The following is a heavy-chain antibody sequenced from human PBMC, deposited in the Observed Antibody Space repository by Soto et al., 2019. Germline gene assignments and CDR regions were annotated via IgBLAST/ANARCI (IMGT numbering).Heavy chain of an antibody. J-gene: IGHJ4*02. Sequence: EVQLEESGGALVQPGRSLRLSCAASGFTFDDYAMHWVRQVLGKGLEWVSSISWNSGNIGYADSVKGRFTTSRDNAKNSLFLQMNSLRPEDTALYYCVRSKGGYSYGTPFDYWGQGTLVTLSS. D-gene: IGHD5-18*01. CDR3: VRSKGGYSYGTPFDY. CDR1: GFTFDDYA. CDR2: ISWNSGNI. V-gene: IGHV3-9*01.